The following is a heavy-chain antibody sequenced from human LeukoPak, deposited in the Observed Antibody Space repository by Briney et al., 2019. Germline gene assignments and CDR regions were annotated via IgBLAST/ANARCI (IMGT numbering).Heavy chain of an antibody. Sequence: GGSLRLSCAASGFTVSSNYMSWVRQAPGQGLEWVSVIYSGGSTYYADSVKGRFTIYRHNSKNTLFLQMNSLRAEDTAVYYCARATGTSSGYSDYWGQGTLVTVSS. V-gene: IGHV3-53*04. D-gene: IGHD3-22*01. CDR1: GFTVSSNY. CDR2: IYSGGST. CDR3: ARATGTSSGYSDY. J-gene: IGHJ4*02.